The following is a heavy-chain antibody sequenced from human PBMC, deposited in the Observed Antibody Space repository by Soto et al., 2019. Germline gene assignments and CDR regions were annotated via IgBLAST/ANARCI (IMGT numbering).Heavy chain of an antibody. D-gene: IGHD6-13*01. Sequence: GGSLRLSCAASGFTFSSYAMSWVRQAPGKGLEWVSAISGSGGSTYYADSVKGRFTISRDNSKNTLYLQMNSLRAEDKAVYYCAKEKVVAAAGTVNFDYWGQGTLVTVSS. V-gene: IGHV3-23*01. J-gene: IGHJ4*02. CDR1: GFTFSSYA. CDR3: AKEKVVAAAGTVNFDY. CDR2: ISGSGGST.